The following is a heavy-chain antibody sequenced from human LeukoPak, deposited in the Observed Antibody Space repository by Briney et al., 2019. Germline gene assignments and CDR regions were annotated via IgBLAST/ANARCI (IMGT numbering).Heavy chain of an antibody. Sequence: GGSLSLSCAASGFTFSDYYMSWIRQAPGKGLEWVSYISSSGSTKYYADSVKGRFTISRDNDKNSLYLQMNSLRAEDTAVYYCARDTAMVRGAPYYYYYYYMDVWGKGTTVTISS. CDR2: ISSSGSTK. D-gene: IGHD3-10*01. J-gene: IGHJ6*03. CDR1: GFTFSDYY. CDR3: ARDTAMVRGAPYYYYYYYMDV. V-gene: IGHV3-11*01.